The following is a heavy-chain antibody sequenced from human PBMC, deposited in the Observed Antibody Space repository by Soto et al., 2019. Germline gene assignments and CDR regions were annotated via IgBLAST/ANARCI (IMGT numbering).Heavy chain of an antibody. J-gene: IGHJ5*02. Sequence: GASVKASCKASAYTFTSYGISWVRQAPGQGLEWMGWISANSGNTSYAQKLQGRVTMTTNTSIGTAYMELSSLRSEDTAVYYCATVGYCSSTSCYESPYWFDPWGQGTLVTVSS. V-gene: IGHV1-18*01. CDR3: ATVGYCSSTSCYESPYWFDP. CDR2: ISANSGNT. D-gene: IGHD2-2*03. CDR1: AYTFTSYG.